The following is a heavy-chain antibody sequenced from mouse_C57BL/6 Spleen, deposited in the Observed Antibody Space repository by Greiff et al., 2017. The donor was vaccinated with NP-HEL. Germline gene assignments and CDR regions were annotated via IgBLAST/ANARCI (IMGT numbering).Heavy chain of an antibody. Sequence: EVQLQQSGPELVKPGASVKISCKASGYTFTDYYMNWVKQSHGKSLEWIGDINPNNGGTSYNQKFKGKATLTVDKSSSTAYMELRSLTSEDSAVYYCARLPPKYVYFDYWGQGTTLTVSS. CDR1: GYTFTDYY. V-gene: IGHV1-26*01. CDR3: ARLPPKYVYFDY. CDR2: INPNNGGT. D-gene: IGHD5-1-1*01. J-gene: IGHJ2*01.